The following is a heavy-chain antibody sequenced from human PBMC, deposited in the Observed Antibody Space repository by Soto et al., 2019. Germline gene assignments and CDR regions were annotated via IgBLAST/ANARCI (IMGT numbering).Heavy chain of an antibody. J-gene: IGHJ5*02. CDR1: VVSVRSYY. D-gene: IGHD3-3*01. V-gene: IGHV4-59*02. Sequence: PSETLSLTCTFSVVSVRSYYWSCIRHPPGKGLEWIGYIYYSGITNYNPSLNSRVTISVDTSRNQFSLKLSSVTAADTAVYYCARVHDFWSGYYWLEPWGQGTLVSVSS. CDR3: ARVHDFWSGYYWLEP. CDR2: IYYSGIT.